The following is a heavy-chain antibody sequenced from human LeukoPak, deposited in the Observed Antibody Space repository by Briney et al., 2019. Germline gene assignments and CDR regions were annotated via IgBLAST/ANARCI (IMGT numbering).Heavy chain of an antibody. V-gene: IGHV3-49*04. CDR3: TRGYGDPQQDDY. CDR1: GFIFGDYG. D-gene: IGHD4-17*01. CDR2: IRGKGYGGTI. J-gene: IGHJ4*02. Sequence: GGSLRLSCTTSGFIFGDYGMSWVRQAPGKGLEWVGFIRGKGYGGTIEYAASVKGRFTISRDGSKSIVYLQMNSLKSEDTAVYYCTRGYGDPQQDDYWGQGTLVTVSS.